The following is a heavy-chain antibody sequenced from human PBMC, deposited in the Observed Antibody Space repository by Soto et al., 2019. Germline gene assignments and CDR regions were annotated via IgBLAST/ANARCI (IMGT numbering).Heavy chain of an antibody. CDR3: ARYDFGTFDY. CDR2: IYHTEST. J-gene: IGHJ4*02. CDR1: GDSISSSFW. D-gene: IGHD4-17*01. Sequence: QVLLQESGPGLVKPSGTLSLTCAVSGDSISSSFWWRWVRQPPGKGLEWIGEIYHTESTVYNPSLKSRVTISVDKSKHQFSLNLDSVTAADTAVYYCARYDFGTFDYWGRGILVTVSS. V-gene: IGHV4-4*02.